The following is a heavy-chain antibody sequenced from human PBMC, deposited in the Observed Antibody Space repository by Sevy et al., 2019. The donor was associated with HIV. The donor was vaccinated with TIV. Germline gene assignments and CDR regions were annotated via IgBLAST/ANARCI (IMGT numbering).Heavy chain of an antibody. CDR3: ARAEWLATSYYFDY. CDR2: LYHIGST. J-gene: IGHJ4*02. Sequence: SETLSLTCGVSGYFISTGYYWGWIRQPPGKGLEWIGSLYHIGSTYDNPSFKSRVTISVDKSKNQFSLKLSSVTAPDTAVYYCARAEWLATSYYFDYWGQGILVTVSS. CDR1: GYFISTGYY. V-gene: IGHV4-38-2*01. D-gene: IGHD6-19*01.